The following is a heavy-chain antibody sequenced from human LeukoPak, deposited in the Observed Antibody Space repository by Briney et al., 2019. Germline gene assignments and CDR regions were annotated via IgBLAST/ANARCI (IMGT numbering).Heavy chain of an antibody. V-gene: IGHV3-23*01. CDR1: GFTFSSYA. CDR3: AKPRTIRYFDWLTLDY. Sequence: GGSLRLSCAASGFTFSSYAMSWVRQAPGKGLEWVSALSGSGGSTYYADSVKGRFTISRDNSKNTLYLQMNSLRAEDTAVYYCAKPRTIRYFDWLTLDYWGQGTLVTVSS. J-gene: IGHJ4*02. CDR2: LSGSGGST. D-gene: IGHD3-9*01.